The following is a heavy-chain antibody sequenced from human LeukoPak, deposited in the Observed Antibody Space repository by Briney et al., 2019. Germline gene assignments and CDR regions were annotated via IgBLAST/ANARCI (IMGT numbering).Heavy chain of an antibody. J-gene: IGHJ4*02. CDR1: GFTFSSYA. V-gene: IGHV3-23*01. CDR3: ARSGYNRFDY. CDR2: FSGSGGST. D-gene: IGHD5-24*01. Sequence: GGSLRLSCAASGFTFSSYAMSWVRQAPGKGLEWVSAFSGSGGSTYYADSVKGRFTISRDNSKNTLFLQMNSLRADDTAVYYCARSGYNRFDYWGQGTLVTVSS.